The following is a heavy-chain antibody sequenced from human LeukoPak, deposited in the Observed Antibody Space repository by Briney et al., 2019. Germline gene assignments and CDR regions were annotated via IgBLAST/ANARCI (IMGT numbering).Heavy chain of an antibody. D-gene: IGHD5-18*01. J-gene: IGHJ4*02. CDR2: ISGSGGST. CDR3: AKDQGYSYTSIDY. CDR1: GFTFSYSA. V-gene: IGHV3-23*01. Sequence: GGSLRLSCEAFGFTFSYSAMNWVRQAPGKGLEWVSAISGSGGSTYYADSVKGRFTISRDNSKNTLYLQMNSLRAEDTAVYYCAKDQGYSYTSIDYWGQGTLVTVSS.